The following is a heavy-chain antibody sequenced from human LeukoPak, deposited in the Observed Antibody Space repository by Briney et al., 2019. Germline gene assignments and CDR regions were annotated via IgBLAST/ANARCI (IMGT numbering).Heavy chain of an antibody. CDR3: AGGEYFFDY. Sequence: GGSLTHSCAASGFKFSSYWMTWVPQAPGRGLEWVATIKPDGSEKYYVDSVKGRFTMSRDNAKNSLYLQVNSLRVEDTVVYYCAGGEYFFDYWGQGTLVTVSS. J-gene: IGHJ4*02. V-gene: IGHV3-7*04. CDR2: IKPDGSEK. CDR1: GFKFSSYW.